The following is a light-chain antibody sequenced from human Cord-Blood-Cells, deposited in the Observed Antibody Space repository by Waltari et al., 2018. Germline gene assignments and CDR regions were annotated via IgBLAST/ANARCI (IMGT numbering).Light chain of an antibody. J-gene: IGKJ3*01. CDR3: QQYGSSPP. CDR1: QSVSSSY. CDR2: GAS. V-gene: IGKV3-20*01. Sequence: EIVLTQSPGTLSLSPGERATLSCRASQSVSSSYLAWYQQKPGHAPRLLIYGASSRATGSPDRFSGSGSGTYFTLTISRLEPEDFAVYYCQQYGSSPPFGPGTKVDIK.